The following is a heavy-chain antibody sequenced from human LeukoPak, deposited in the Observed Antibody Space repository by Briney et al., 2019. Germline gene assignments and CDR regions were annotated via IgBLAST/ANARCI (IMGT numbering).Heavy chain of an antibody. CDR3: ARDYYDSSGVFDY. CDR1: GFTFSSYS. CDR2: ISSSSSYI. V-gene: IGHV3-21*01. Sequence: GGSLRLSCAAFGFTFSSYSMNWVRQAPGKGLEWVSSISSSSSYIYYADSVKGRFTISRDNAKNSLYLQMNSLRAEDTAVYYCARDYYDSSGVFDYWGQGTLVTVSS. D-gene: IGHD3-22*01. J-gene: IGHJ4*02.